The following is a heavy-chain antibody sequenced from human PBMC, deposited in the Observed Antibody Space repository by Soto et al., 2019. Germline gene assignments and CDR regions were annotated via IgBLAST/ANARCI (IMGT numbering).Heavy chain of an antibody. D-gene: IGHD2-15*01. J-gene: IGHJ6*02. CDR2: ISSSGSTI. Sequence: LRLSCAASGFTFSSYEMNWVRQAPGKGLEWVSYISSSGSTIYYADSVKGRFTISRDNAKNSLYLQMNSLRAEDTAVYYCARGIVVVAATHGLYYYYGMDVWGQGTTVTVSS. CDR3: ARGIVVVAATHGLYYYYGMDV. CDR1: GFTFSSYE. V-gene: IGHV3-48*03.